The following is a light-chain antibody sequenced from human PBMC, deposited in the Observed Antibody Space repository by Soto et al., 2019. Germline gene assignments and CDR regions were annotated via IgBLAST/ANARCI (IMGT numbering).Light chain of an antibody. CDR1: HDISTF. J-gene: IGKJ5*01. V-gene: IGKV1-9*01. CDR3: QQLYTFPFT. Sequence: IQMPQSPSTLSASVGDRFTITCRASHDISTFLAWYQQKPGRAPELLIYGASTLQSGVPARFSGSGSGTEFTLTISGLLPEDFAAYHCQQLYTFPFTFGQGTRLAIK. CDR2: GAS.